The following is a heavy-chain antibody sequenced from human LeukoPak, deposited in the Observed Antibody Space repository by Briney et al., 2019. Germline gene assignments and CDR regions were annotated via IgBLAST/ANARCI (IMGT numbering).Heavy chain of an antibody. CDR3: AKGDDIVLMVYAMGIDY. D-gene: IGHD2-8*01. V-gene: IGHV3-30*02. Sequence: PGGSLRLSCAASGFTFSSYGMHWVRQAPGKGLEWVAFIRYDGSNKYYADSVKGRFTISRDNSKNTLYLQMNSLRAEDTAVYYCAKGDDIVLMVYAMGIDYWGQGTLVTVSS. J-gene: IGHJ4*02. CDR2: IRYDGSNK. CDR1: GFTFSSYG.